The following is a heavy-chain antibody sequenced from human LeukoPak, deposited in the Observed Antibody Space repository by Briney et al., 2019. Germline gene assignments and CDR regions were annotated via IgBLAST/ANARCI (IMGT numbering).Heavy chain of an antibody. D-gene: IGHD5-24*01. CDR3: ARRDGYNRDFDY. CDR2: IYYSGST. CDR1: GGSISSYY. V-gene: IGHV4-59*01. Sequence: PSETLSLTCTVSGGSISSYYWSWIRQPPGKGLEGMGYIYYSGSTNYNPSLKSRVTISVDTSKNQFSLKLSSVTAADTAVYYCARRDGYNRDFDYWGQGTLVTVSS. J-gene: IGHJ4*02.